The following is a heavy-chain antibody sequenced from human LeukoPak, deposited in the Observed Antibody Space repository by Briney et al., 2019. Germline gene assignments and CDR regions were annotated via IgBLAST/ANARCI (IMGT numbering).Heavy chain of an antibody. V-gene: IGHV3-11*01. CDR3: ARDLDYGDYLNWFDP. D-gene: IGHD4-17*01. Sequence: PGGSLRLSCTASGFAFDEHGMSWVRQVPGKGLEWVSYISSSGSTIYYADSVKGRFTISRDNAKNSLYLQMNSLRAEDTAVYYCARDLDYGDYLNWFDPWGQGTLVTVSS. CDR1: GFAFDEHG. CDR2: ISSSGSTI. J-gene: IGHJ5*02.